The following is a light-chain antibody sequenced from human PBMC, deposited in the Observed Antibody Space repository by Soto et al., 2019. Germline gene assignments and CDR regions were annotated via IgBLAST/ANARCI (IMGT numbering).Light chain of an antibody. CDR2: QTS. V-gene: IGKV3D-11*03. Sequence: IVLTQSPATLSAFAGDRVTLSCRASQYINTRLAWYQHRPGQSPRLLIYQTSLRAAGIPARFSASGSGTDFTLTISDVQPEDCALYDCHQRQSWPRTFGQGTKVDIK. J-gene: IGKJ1*01. CDR3: HQRQSWPRT. CDR1: QYINTR.